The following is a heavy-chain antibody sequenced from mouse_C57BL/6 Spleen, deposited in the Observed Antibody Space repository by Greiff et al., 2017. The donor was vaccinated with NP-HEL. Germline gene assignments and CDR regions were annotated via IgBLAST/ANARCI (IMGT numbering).Heavy chain of an antibody. V-gene: IGHV1-15*01. CDR2: IDPETGGT. J-gene: IGHJ3*01. CDR3: TRLAWEEAWFAD. CDR1: GYTFTDYE. Sequence: VQLQQSGAELVRPGASVTLSCKASGYTFTDYEMHWVKQTPVHGLEWIGAIDPETGGTASNQKFKGKAILTADKSSSTAYMELRSLTSEDSAVYYCTRLAWEEAWFADWGQGTLVTVSA. D-gene: IGHD4-1*01.